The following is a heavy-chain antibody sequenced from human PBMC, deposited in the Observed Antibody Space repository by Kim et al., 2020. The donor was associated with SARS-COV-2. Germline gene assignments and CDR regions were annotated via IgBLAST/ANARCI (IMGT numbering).Heavy chain of an antibody. V-gene: IGHV4-34*01. CDR1: GGSFSGYY. CDR2: INHSGST. Sequence: SETLSLTCAVYGGSFSGYYWSWIRQPPGKGLEWIGEINHSGSTNYNPSLKSRVTISVDTSKNQFSLKLSSVTAADTAVYYCARGRGIAARPDYYYYYGMDVWCQGTTVTVSS. D-gene: IGHD6-6*01. CDR3: ARGRGIAARPDYYYYYGMDV. J-gene: IGHJ6*02.